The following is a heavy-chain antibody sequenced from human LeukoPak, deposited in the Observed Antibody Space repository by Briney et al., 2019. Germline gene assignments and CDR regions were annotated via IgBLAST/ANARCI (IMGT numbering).Heavy chain of an antibody. V-gene: IGHV3-48*03. CDR2: ISSSGSTI. J-gene: IGHJ6*04. Sequence: GGPLSLFCTASGFLFSRYDMNWVREARGKALEGVSYISSSGSTIYYAASAKALFTISRDNNKNSLYLQMNSLRAEDTAVDYCAELGITMIGGVWGKGTTVTISS. CDR3: AELGITMIGGV. CDR1: GFLFSRYD. D-gene: IGHD3-10*02.